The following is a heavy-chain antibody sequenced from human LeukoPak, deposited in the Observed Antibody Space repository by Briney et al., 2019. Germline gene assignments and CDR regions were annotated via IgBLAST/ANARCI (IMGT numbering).Heavy chain of an antibody. CDR2: TYYRSKWYY. CDR1: GDSVSSISVA. V-gene: IGHV6-1*01. CDR3: SLARSEYHYGMDV. J-gene: IGHJ6*02. Sequence: SQTLSLTCAISGDSVSSISVAWNWIRQSPSRGLEWLGRTYYRSKWYYEYAVSVKSRINISPDTSKNQFSLQLTSVAPEDTAVYYCSLARSEYHYGMDVWGQGTTVTVSS.